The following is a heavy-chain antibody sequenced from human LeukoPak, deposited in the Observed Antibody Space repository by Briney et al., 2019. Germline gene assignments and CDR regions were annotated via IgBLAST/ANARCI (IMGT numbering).Heavy chain of an antibody. CDR2: ISGGSSYI. J-gene: IGHJ4*02. V-gene: IGHV3-21*01. CDR3: ARVHGAYPFDY. Sequence: GGSLRLSCAASGFTFSNYIMNWVRQAPGKGLEWVASISGGSSYIFHADSVKGRFTISRDSSKNSLYLQMNSLRAEDTAVYYCARVHGAYPFDYWGQGTLVTVSS. CDR1: GFTFSNYI. D-gene: IGHD4/OR15-4a*01.